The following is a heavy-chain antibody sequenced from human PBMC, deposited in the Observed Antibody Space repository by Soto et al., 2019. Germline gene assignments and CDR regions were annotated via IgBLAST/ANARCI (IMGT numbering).Heavy chain of an antibody. CDR1: GFTFSGSA. CDR3: TTRVLVSGGSPTADY. Sequence: GESLKISCAASGFTFSGSAMHWVRQASGKGLEWVGRIRSKANSYATAYAASVKGRFTISRDDSKNTAYLQMNSLKTEDTAVYYCTTRVLVSGGSPTADYWGQGTLVTVSS. D-gene: IGHD2-15*01. J-gene: IGHJ4*02. CDR2: IRSKANSYAT. V-gene: IGHV3-73*01.